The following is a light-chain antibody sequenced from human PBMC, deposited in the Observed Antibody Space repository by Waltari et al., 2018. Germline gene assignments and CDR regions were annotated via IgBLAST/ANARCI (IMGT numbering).Light chain of an antibody. Sequence: DIQMTQFPSSLSASVGDRVTITCQASQAIIFYLNWYQQKPGKAPKALIYGASSLESGVPSRFSGSGSGTEFTLTVTNLQPEDAATYYCQQFDNFPITFGGGTKV. CDR3: QQFDNFPIT. CDR2: GAS. J-gene: IGKJ4*01. V-gene: IGKV1-33*01. CDR1: QAIIFY.